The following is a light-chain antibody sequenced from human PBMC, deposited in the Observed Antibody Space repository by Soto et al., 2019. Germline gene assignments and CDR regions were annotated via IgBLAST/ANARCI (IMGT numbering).Light chain of an antibody. CDR2: DAS. J-gene: IGKJ2*01. CDR1: QTISSW. CDR3: QHYNSYMYT. Sequence: DIQMTQSPSTLSASVGDRVTITCRASQTISSWLAWYQQKPGKAPKLLIYDASTLASGVPSRFSGSGSGTEFTLASSSLQPDDFATYYCQHYNSYMYTFGQGTKLYSK. V-gene: IGKV1-5*01.